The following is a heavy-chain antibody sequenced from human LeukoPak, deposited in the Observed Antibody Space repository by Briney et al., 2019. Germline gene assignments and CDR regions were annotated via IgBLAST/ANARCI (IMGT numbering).Heavy chain of an antibody. CDR2: ISYDGSNK. J-gene: IGHJ4*02. CDR3: ASPGIAVALYFDY. Sequence: GRSLRLSCAASGFTFSSYGMHWVRQASGKGLEWVAVISYDGSNKYYADSVKGRFTISRDNSKNTLYLQMNSLRAEDTAVYYCASPGIAVALYFDYWGQGTLVTVSS. CDR1: GFTFSSYG. V-gene: IGHV3-30*03. D-gene: IGHD6-19*01.